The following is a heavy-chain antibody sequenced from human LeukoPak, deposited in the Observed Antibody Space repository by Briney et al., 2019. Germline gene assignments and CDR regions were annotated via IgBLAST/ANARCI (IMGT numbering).Heavy chain of an antibody. CDR3: ARRTYDILTGRLNYGMDV. CDR1: GFAFSLYA. Sequence: GGSLRLSCTGSGFAFSLYAMSWVRQAPGEGLEWVSAISGSGDTTYYADSVKGRFTISRDNAKNSLYLQMNSLRAEDTAVYYCARRTYDILTGRLNYGMDVWGQGTTVTVSS. J-gene: IGHJ6*02. V-gene: IGHV3-23*01. CDR2: ISGSGDTT. D-gene: IGHD3-9*01.